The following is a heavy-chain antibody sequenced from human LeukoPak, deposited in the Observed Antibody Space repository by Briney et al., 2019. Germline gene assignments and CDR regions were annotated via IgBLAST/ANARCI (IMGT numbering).Heavy chain of an antibody. CDR1: GFTFSSYA. CDR3: VRPAGATGPSLGY. V-gene: IGHV3-64D*06. CDR2: ISSNGGST. Sequence: GGSPRLSCSASGFTFSSYAMHWVRQAPGKGLEYVSAISSNGGSTYYADSVKGRFTISRDNSKNTLYLQMSSLRAEDTAVYYCVRPAGATGPSLGYWGQGTLVTVSS. D-gene: IGHD1-26*01. J-gene: IGHJ4*02.